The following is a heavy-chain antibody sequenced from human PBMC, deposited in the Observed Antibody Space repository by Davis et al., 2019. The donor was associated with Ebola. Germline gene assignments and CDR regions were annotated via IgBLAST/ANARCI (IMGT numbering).Heavy chain of an antibody. Sequence: PGGSLRLSCAASGFPFSTYVLGWVRQAPRKRPEWVSDSSSGGGAPYYADSVKGRLTTFRDNPKNTLYLQMNSLRADDTAVYYCAKDGLRLWLGESSGQGTLFTISS. D-gene: IGHD3-10*01. J-gene: IGHJ5*02. V-gene: IGHV3-23*01. CDR1: GFPFSTYV. CDR2: SSSGGGAP. CDR3: AKDGLRLWLGES.